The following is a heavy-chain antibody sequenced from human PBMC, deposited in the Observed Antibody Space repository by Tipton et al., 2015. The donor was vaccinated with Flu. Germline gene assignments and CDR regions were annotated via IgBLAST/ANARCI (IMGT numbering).Heavy chain of an antibody. J-gene: IGHJ6*02. D-gene: IGHD3-3*01. Sequence: TLSLTCAVYGGSFSGYYWSWIRQPPGKGLEWIGEINHSGSTNYNPSLKSRVTISVDTSKNQFSLKLSSVTAADTAVYYCARRGWSGYYGSSYYGMDVWGQGTTVTVSS. CDR1: GGSFSGYY. CDR3: ARRGWSGYYGSSYYGMDV. CDR2: INHSGST. V-gene: IGHV4-34*01.